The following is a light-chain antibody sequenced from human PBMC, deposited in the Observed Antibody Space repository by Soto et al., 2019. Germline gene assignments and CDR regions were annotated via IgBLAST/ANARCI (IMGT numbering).Light chain of an antibody. CDR2: TAS. CDR1: QGISNW. J-gene: IGKJ2*01. CDR3: QESYSTPMYT. V-gene: IGKV1-12*01. Sequence: DIHMTQSPSSVSASVGDRVTITCRASQGISNWLAWFQQKPGKAPKLLIYTASRLQSGVPSRFSGSGSGTDFTLTISSLQPEDFATYYCQESYSTPMYTFGQGTKLEI.